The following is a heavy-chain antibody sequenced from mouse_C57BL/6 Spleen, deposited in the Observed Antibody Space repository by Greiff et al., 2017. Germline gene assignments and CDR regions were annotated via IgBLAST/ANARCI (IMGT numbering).Heavy chain of an antibody. V-gene: IGHV1-80*01. CDR3: ARYGGYYGYFDV. CDR2: IYPGDGDT. J-gene: IGHJ1*03. Sequence: VQVVESGAELVKPGASVKISCKASGYAFSSYWMNWVKQRPGKGLEWIGQIYPGDGDTNYNGKFKGKATLTADKSSSTAYMQLSSLTSEDSAVYFCARYGGYYGYFDVWGTGTTVTVSS. D-gene: IGHD1-1*02. CDR1: GYAFSSYW.